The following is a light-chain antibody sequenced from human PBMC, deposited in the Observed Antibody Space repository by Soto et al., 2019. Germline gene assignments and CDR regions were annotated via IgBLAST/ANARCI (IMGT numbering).Light chain of an antibody. CDR1: QNINSH. CDR2: AAS. V-gene: IGKV1-39*01. CDR3: QQSHITTLFT. J-gene: IGKJ2*01. Sequence: DLQMTQSPSSLSASLGDRVTITCRASQNINSHLNWYQHKPGKAPKVLIYAASMSQSGVPSMFSGSGYGEEFNLTIRSLEPEDFASYYCQQSHITTLFTFGKGTKLESK.